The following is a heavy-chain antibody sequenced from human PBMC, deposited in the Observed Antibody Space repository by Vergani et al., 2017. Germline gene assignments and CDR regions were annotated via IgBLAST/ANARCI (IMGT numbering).Heavy chain of an antibody. D-gene: IGHD6-6*01. V-gene: IGHV1-69*02. CDR2: IIPILGIA. Sequence: QVQLVQSGAEVKKPGSSVKVSCKASGGTFSSYTISWVRQAPGKGLEWMGRIIPILGIANYAQKFQGRVTITADKSTSTAYMELSSLRSEDTAVYYCARWASRSSFRDYYYGMDVWGQGTTVTVSS. CDR3: ARWASRSSFRDYYYGMDV. CDR1: GGTFSSYT. J-gene: IGHJ6*02.